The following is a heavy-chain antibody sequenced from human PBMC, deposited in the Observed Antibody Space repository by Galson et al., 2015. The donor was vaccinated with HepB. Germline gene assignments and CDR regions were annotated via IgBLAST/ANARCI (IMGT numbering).Heavy chain of an antibody. V-gene: IGHV3-7*01. CDR1: GLTFSSYW. CDR2: IKQDGSEK. Sequence: SLRLSCAASGLTFSSYWMTWVRQAPGKGLEWVANIKQDGSEKYYVDSVKGRFTISRDNAKNSLYLQMNSLRAEDTAVYYCARDFDYWGQGILVIVSS. CDR3: ARDFDY. J-gene: IGHJ4*02.